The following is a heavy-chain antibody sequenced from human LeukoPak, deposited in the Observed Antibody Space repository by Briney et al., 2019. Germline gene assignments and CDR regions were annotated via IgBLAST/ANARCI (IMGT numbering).Heavy chain of an antibody. V-gene: IGHV1-8*02. Sequence: ASVKVSCKASGYTFTSYDINWVRQATGQGLEWMGWMNPNSGNTGYAQKFQGRVTMTRDTSISTAYMELSRLRSDDTAVYYCARGVDRLLSGDYWGQGTLVTVSS. CDR3: ARGVDRLLSGDY. J-gene: IGHJ4*02. CDR2: MNPNSGNT. D-gene: IGHD3-10*01. CDR1: GYTFTSYD.